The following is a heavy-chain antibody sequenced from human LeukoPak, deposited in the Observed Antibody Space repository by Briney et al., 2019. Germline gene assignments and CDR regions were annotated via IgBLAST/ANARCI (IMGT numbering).Heavy chain of an antibody. V-gene: IGHV3-23*01. J-gene: IGHJ4*02. CDR2: ISGSGGST. CDR3: AKDLDSGARSVSDY. Sequence: GGSLRLSCAASGFTFDDYGMSWVRQAPGKGLEWVSAISGSGGSTYYADSVKGRFTISRDNSKNTLYLQMNSLRAEDTAVYYCAKDLDSGARSVSDYWGQGTLVTVSS. CDR1: GFTFDDYG. D-gene: IGHD2-15*01.